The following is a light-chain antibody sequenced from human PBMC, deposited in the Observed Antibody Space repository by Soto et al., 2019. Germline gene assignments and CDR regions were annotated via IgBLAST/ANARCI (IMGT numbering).Light chain of an antibody. V-gene: IGLV1-51*02. Sequence: QSVLTQPPSVSAAPGQKVTISCSGNSSNIGSNDVSWYQQLPGKAPKLLIYENSQRPSGIPDRFSGSKSGTSATLGITGLQTGDEADYYCGTWDSSLTTYVFGPGTKVTVL. CDR3: GTWDSSLTTYV. CDR1: SSNIGSND. CDR2: ENS. J-gene: IGLJ1*01.